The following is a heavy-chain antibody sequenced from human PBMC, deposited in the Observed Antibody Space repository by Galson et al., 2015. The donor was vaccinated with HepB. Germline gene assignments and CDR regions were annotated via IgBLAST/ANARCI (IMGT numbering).Heavy chain of an antibody. J-gene: IGHJ1*01. V-gene: IGHV3-33*01. Sequence: LRLSCAASGFSFSGYGMHWVRQAPGKGLEWVATIGYDGRNIFYTDSVKGRFTISRDNSKNTLYLQMNSLRAEDTAVFYCATGYHWNTVEYFQHWGQGTLVTVSS. D-gene: IGHD1-1*01. CDR1: GFSFSGYG. CDR2: IGYDGRNI. CDR3: ATGYHWNTVEYFQH.